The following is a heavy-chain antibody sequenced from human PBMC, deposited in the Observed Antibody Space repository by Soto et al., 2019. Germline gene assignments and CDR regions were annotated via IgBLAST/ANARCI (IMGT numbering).Heavy chain of an antibody. D-gene: IGHD6-13*01. Sequence: QVQLVESGGGVVQPGRSLRLSCAASGFTFSSYAMHWVRQAPGKGLEWVAVISYDGSNKYYADSVKGRFTISRDNSKNTLYLTMNSLRAEDTAVYYCARDCLSQLDHYYYYGMDVWGQGTTVTVSS. V-gene: IGHV3-30-3*01. J-gene: IGHJ6*02. CDR1: GFTFSSYA. CDR2: ISYDGSNK. CDR3: ARDCLSQLDHYYYYGMDV.